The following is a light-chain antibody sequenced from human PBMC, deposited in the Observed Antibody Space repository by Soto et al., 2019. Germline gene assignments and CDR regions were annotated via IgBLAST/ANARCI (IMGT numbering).Light chain of an antibody. CDR2: DAS. V-gene: IGKV3-15*01. Sequence: EMVVTQSRATLSVSPGERASLXWRASESVGRHLAWYHQKPGQAPKLLIFDASTRATGVPARFSGSGSGTEFTLTVSSLQSEDIAVYFCQQYNNWPPNFGQGTRLEIK. CDR1: ESVGRH. CDR3: QQYNNWPPN. J-gene: IGKJ5*01.